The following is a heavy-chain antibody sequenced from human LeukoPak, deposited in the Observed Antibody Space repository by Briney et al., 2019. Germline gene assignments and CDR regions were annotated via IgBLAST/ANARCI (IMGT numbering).Heavy chain of an antibody. J-gene: IGHJ6*02. D-gene: IGHD2-2*01. V-gene: IGHV1-2*02. CDR2: INPNSGGT. CDR1: GYTFTGYY. CDR3: ARAWAYCSSTSCKEDYYYGMDV. Sequence: ASVKVSCKASGYTFTGYYMHWVRQAPGQGLEWMGWINPNSGGTNYAQKFQGRVTMSRDTSISTAYMELSRLRSDDTAVYYCARAWAYCSSTSCKEDYYYGMDVWGQGTTVTVSS.